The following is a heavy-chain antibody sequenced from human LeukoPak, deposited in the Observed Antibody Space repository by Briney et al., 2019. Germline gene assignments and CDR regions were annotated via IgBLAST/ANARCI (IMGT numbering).Heavy chain of an antibody. CDR3: ARAVAVAGQHFDY. V-gene: IGHV4-34*01. CDR2: INHSGST. J-gene: IGHJ4*02. CDR1: GGSFSGYY. Sequence: SETLSLTCAVYGGSFSGYYWSWIRQPPGKGLEWIGEINHSGSTNYNPSLKSRVTISVDTSKNQFSLQLNSVTPEDTAVYYCARAVAVAGQHFDYWGQGTLVTVSS. D-gene: IGHD6-19*01.